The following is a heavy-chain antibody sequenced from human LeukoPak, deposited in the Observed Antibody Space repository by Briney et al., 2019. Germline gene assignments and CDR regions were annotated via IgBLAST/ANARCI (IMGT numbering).Heavy chain of an antibody. CDR2: IKQDGSEK. J-gene: IGHJ5*02. D-gene: IGHD3-9*01. CDR3: ATFGDDYDIP. CDR1: GFTFSSYW. V-gene: IGHV3-7*01. Sequence: GGSLRLSCAASGFTFSSYWMSWVRQAPGKGLEWVANIKQDGSEKYYADSVKGRFTISRDNSKNTLYLQMNSLRAEDTAVYYCATFGDDYDIPWGQGTLVTVSS.